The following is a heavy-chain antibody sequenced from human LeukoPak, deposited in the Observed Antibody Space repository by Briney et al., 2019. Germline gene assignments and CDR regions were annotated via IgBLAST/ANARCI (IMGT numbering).Heavy chain of an antibody. CDR1: GGTFSSHG. Sequence: GASVKVSCKTSGGTFSSHGISWVRQAPGQGLEWMGGIIPIFHTPNYAQNFQDRLTITTDESTNTVYMELSSLRSEDTAVYYCARDYNYDSSAHDDALAIRGQGTGVTVSS. CDR2: IIPIFHTP. J-gene: IGHJ3*02. V-gene: IGHV1-69*05. CDR3: ARDYNYDSSAHDDALAI. D-gene: IGHD3-22*01.